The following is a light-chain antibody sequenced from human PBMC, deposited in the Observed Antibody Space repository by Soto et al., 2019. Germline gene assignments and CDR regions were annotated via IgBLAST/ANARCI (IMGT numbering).Light chain of an antibody. CDR2: KAS. V-gene: IGKV1-5*03. CDR1: QSISSW. Sequence: DIQMTQSPSTLSASVGDRVTITCRASQSISSWLAWYQQKPGKAPKLLIYKASSLESGVPSRFSGSGSGTRFTLTISSLQPDDFATYYCKQYNSYPYTFGQGTKLEIK. J-gene: IGKJ2*01. CDR3: KQYNSYPYT.